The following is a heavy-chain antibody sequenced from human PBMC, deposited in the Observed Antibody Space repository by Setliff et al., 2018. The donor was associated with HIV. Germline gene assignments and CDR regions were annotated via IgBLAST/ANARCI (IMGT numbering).Heavy chain of an antibody. V-gene: IGHV4-30-2*01. J-gene: IGHJ4*02. Sequence: SETLSLTCIVSGGSIRSSGYSWTWIRQAPGKGLEWVGYIYYNGNAYYNPSLKSRVTISVDRSKNQFSLKLSSVTAADTAVFYCARLTTTYYYDSSAYYHPVWGQGTLVTVSS. CDR1: GGSIRSSGYS. CDR3: ARLTTTYYYDSSAYYHPV. D-gene: IGHD3-22*01. CDR2: IYYNGNA.